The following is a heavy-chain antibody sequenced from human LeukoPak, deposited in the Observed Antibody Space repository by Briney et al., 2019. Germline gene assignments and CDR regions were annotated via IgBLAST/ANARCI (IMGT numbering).Heavy chain of an antibody. Sequence: GGSLRLSCAASGFTFSNYNMHWVRQAIGRGLEWVSAIGTAGDTYYPGSVKGRFTISRENAKNSLYLQMNSLRAEDTAVYYCARGSSWFDYWGQGTLVTVSS. CDR1: GFTFSNYN. CDR2: IGTAGDT. D-gene: IGHD6-13*01. CDR3: ARGSSWFDY. J-gene: IGHJ4*02. V-gene: IGHV3-13*01.